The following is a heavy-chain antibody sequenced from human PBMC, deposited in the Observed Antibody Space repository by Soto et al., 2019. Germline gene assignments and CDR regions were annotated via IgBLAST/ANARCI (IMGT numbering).Heavy chain of an antibody. CDR2: IIPILGIA. V-gene: IGHV1-69*02. D-gene: IGHD3-9*01. CDR3: ARFDYDILTGYSSWFDP. CDR1: GGTFSSYT. Sequence: SVKVSCKASGGTFSSYTISWVRQAPGQGLEWMGRIIPILGIANYAQKFQGRVTITADKSTSTAYMELSSLRSEDTAVYYCARFDYDILTGYSSWFDPWGQGTLVTVSS. J-gene: IGHJ5*02.